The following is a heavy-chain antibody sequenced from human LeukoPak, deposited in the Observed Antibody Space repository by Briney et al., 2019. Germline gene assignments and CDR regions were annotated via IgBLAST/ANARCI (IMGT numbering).Heavy chain of an antibody. CDR1: GFTFSTYE. J-gene: IGHJ3*02. V-gene: IGHV3-48*03. Sequence: GGSLRLSCAASGFTFSTYEMNWVRQAPGKGLEWVSYISSSGRTIYYADSVKGRFTISRENAKNSLYLQMNSLRAEDTAVYYCAGTNTGSLEAFDIWGQGTMVTVSS. D-gene: IGHD3-10*01. CDR2: ISSSGRTI. CDR3: AGTNTGSLEAFDI.